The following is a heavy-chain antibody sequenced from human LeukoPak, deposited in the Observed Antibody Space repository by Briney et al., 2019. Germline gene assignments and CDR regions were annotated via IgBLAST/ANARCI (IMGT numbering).Heavy chain of an antibody. V-gene: IGHV3-11*04. CDR3: ARDWGGEYFSHYMDV. D-gene: IGHD3-16*01. J-gene: IGHJ6*03. CDR1: GFTFSDYY. CDR2: ISSSSSTI. Sequence: GGSLRLSCAASGFTFSDYYMSWIRQAPGKGLEWVSYISSSSSTIYYADSVKGRFTISRDNAKNSLYLQMNSLRAEDTAVYYCARDWGGEYFSHYMDVWGKGTTVTVSS.